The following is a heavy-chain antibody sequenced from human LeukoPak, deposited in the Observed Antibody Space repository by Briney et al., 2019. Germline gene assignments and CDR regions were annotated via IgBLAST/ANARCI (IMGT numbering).Heavy chain of an antibody. CDR1: GYTFTGYY. CDR3: AREEDYYDSSGPLAFDI. Sequence: SVKVSCKASGYTFTGYYMHWVRQAPGQGLEWMGRIIPILGIANYAQKFQGRVTITADKSTSTAYMELSSLRSEDTAVYYCAREEDYYDSSGPLAFDIWGQGTMVTVSS. V-gene: IGHV1-69*04. D-gene: IGHD3-22*01. J-gene: IGHJ3*02. CDR2: IIPILGIA.